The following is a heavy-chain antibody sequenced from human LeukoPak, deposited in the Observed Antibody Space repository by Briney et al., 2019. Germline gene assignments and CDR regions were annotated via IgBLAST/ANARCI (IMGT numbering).Heavy chain of an antibody. CDR1: GYTFTDYY. CDR2: INPNSGDT. D-gene: IGHD6-13*01. J-gene: IGHJ4*02. Sequence: ASVKVSRKASGYTFTDYYIHWVRQAPGQGLEWMGWINPNSGDTNYAQKFQGRVTMTRDTSISTAYMELSRLRSDDTAVYYCARETVPAIAAPRGLNYWGQGTLVTVSS. V-gene: IGHV1-2*02. CDR3: ARETVPAIAAPRGLNY.